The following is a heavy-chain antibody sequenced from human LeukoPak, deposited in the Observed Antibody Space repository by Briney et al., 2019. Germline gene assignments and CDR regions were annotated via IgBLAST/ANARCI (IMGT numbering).Heavy chain of an antibody. CDR1: GGSISSYY. D-gene: IGHD2-2*01. V-gene: IGHV4-4*07. Sequence: SETLSLTCTVSGGSISSYYWSWIRQPAGKGLEWIGRIYTSGSTNYNPSLKSRVTMSVDSSKNQFSLKLSSVTAADTAVYYCARATGCSSTSCYNWFDPWGQGTLVTVSS. J-gene: IGHJ5*02. CDR2: IYTSGST. CDR3: ARATGCSSTSCYNWFDP.